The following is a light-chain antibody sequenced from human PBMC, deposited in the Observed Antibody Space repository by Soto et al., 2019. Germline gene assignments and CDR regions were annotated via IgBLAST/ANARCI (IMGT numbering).Light chain of an antibody. CDR2: GNS. CDR3: QSYGSSLSGFYV. Sequence: QSVLTQPPSVSGSPGQGVTISCTGSSSNIGAGYDVHWYQQLPGTAPKLLIYGNSNRPSGVPDRFSGSKSGTSASLAITGLQAEDEADYYCQSYGSSLSGFYVFGTGTKVTVL. J-gene: IGLJ1*01. CDR1: SSNIGAGYD. V-gene: IGLV1-40*01.